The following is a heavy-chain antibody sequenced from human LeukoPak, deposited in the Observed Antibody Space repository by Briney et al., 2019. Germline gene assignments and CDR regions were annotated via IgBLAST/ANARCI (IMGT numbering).Heavy chain of an antibody. CDR2: IYYSGST. CDR3: ARGTFGEVGPYYYYYMDV. Sequence: PSETLSLTCTVSGGSISSYYWSWIRQPPGKGLEWIGYIYYSGSTNYNPSLKSRVTISVDTSKNQFSLKLISVTAADTAVYYCARGTFGEVGPYYYYYMDVWGKGTTVTVSS. D-gene: IGHD1-14*01. J-gene: IGHJ6*03. CDR1: GGSISSYY. V-gene: IGHV4-59*01.